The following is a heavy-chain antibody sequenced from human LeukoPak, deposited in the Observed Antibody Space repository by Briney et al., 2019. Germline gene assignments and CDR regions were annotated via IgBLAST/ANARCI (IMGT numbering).Heavy chain of an antibody. CDR2: ISDSGGTT. CDR1: GSTFSSYA. Sequence: GGSLRLSCAASGSTFSSYAMSWVRQAPGKGLEWVSSISDSGGTTYYADSGKGRFSISRDNSKNTLYLQMSSLRADDTAVYYCAKTAVTGKVAGSDCWGQGTLVTVSS. J-gene: IGHJ4*02. V-gene: IGHV3-23*01. D-gene: IGHD6-19*01. CDR3: AKTAVTGKVAGSDC.